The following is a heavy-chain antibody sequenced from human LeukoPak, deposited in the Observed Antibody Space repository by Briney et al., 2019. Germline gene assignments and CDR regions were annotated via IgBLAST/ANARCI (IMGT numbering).Heavy chain of an antibody. D-gene: IGHD6-6*01. CDR1: GFTFTSAW. CDR2: IKSKTDGGTT. J-gene: IGHJ6*03. Sequence: GGSLRLSCAASGFTFTSAWMNWVRQAPGKGLEWVGRIKSKTDGGTTEYAAPVKGRFTISRDDSKNTLYLQMNSLKTEDTAVYYCARDRYSSSSWGNYYYYMDVWGKGTTVTVSS. V-gene: IGHV3-15*07. CDR3: ARDRYSSSSWGNYYYYMDV.